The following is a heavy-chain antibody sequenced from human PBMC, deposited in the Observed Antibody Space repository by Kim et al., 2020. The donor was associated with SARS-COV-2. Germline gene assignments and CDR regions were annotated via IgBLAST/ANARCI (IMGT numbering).Heavy chain of an antibody. J-gene: IGHJ6*02. V-gene: IGHV3-74*01. CDR3: ARGNYYGMDV. CDR2: T. Sequence: TGYADSVKCRFTISRDNAKNTLYLQMNSLRGEDTAVYYCARGNYYGMDVWGQGTTVTVSS.